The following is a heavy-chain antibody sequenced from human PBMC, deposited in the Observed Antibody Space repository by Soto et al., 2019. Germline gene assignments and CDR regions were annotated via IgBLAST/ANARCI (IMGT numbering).Heavy chain of an antibody. Sequence: EVQLVESGGGLVQPGGSLRLSCAASGFTFSDYNIIWVRQSPGKGLQWVSYIDIFSATIYYADSVRGRFTISRDNAKNSLYLQMNSLRDEDTAVYYCARDGVAEIDYWGQGTLVTVSS. J-gene: IGHJ4*02. V-gene: IGHV3-48*02. D-gene: IGHD2-15*01. CDR1: GFTFSDYN. CDR3: ARDGVAEIDY. CDR2: IDIFSATI.